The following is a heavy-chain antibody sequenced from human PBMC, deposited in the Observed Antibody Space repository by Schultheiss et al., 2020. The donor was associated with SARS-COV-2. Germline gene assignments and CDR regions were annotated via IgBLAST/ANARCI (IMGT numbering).Heavy chain of an antibody. Sequence: GESLKISCAASGFTFDDYAMHWVRQAPGKGLGWVSGISGSGHTTYSADSVKGRFTISRDNAKNSLYLQMTSLRVEDMAVYYCARGGGYKFGDEFDYWGQGTLVTVSS. CDR1: GFTFDDYA. CDR3: ARGGGYKFGDEFDY. CDR2: ISGSGHTT. J-gene: IGHJ4*02. V-gene: IGHV3-23*01. D-gene: IGHD2-21*02.